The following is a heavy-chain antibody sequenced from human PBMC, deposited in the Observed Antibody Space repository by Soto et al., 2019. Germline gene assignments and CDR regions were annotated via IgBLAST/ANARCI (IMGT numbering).Heavy chain of an antibody. Sequence: SETLSLTCTVSCVSFSSYYWSWIRQPPGKGLEWIGYIHYSGVTSYNPSLKSRVAISVETSKNQFSLKLSSVTAADTAVYYCARATYYSDTGGAPPLDYWGQGTLVTSPQ. V-gene: IGHV4-59*08. D-gene: IGHD3-22*01. CDR3: ARATYYSDTGGAPPLDY. J-gene: IGHJ4*02. CDR2: IHYSGVT. CDR1: CVSFSSYY.